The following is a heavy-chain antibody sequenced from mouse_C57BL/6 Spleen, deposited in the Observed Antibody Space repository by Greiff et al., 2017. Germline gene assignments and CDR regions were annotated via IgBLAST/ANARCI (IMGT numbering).Heavy chain of an antibody. Sequence: QVQLQQPGAELVRPGSSVKLSCKASGYTFTSYWMHWVKQRPIQRLEWIGNIDPSDSETHSNQKFKDKATLTVDKASSTAYMQLSSLTSEDSAVYYCAREDYYGSRRGFAYWGQGTLVTVSA. J-gene: IGHJ3*01. CDR2: IDPSDSET. CDR1: GYTFTSYW. V-gene: IGHV1-52*01. D-gene: IGHD1-1*01. CDR3: AREDYYGSRRGFAY.